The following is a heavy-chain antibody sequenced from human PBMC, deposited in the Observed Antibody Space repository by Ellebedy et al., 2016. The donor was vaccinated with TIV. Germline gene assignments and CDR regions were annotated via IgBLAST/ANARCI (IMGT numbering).Heavy chain of an antibody. CDR2: INPSGGST. V-gene: IGHV1-46*01. Sequence: ASVKVSXKASGYTFTSFHMHWVRQAPGQGFEWMGIINPSGGSTTYAQKFQGRVTMTRDTSTSTVYMELSSLRSEDTAVYYCRCGGDTFDIWGQGTMVTVSS. J-gene: IGHJ3*02. D-gene: IGHD2-21*02. CDR3: RCGGDTFDI. CDR1: GYTFTSFH.